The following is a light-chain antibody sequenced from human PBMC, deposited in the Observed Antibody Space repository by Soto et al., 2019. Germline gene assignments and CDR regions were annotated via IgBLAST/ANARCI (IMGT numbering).Light chain of an antibody. CDR1: QSVRTT. V-gene: IGKV3-15*01. CDR3: QQYTDWPPT. J-gene: IGKJ1*01. CDR2: GAS. Sequence: EIVMRQSPATLSVSPGQRATLSCRASQSVRTTVAWYHQRPGQAPRLLIFGASTRASGVPDRFSGDGSGTDFTLTVTSLHSEDFGIYSCQQYTDWPPTFGQGTKVDIK.